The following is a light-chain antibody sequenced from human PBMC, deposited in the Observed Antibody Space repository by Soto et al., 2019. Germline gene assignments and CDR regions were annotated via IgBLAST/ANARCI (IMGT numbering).Light chain of an antibody. V-gene: IGKV3-15*01. CDR1: QSVSSN. CDR3: QQYNKWPPYT. Sequence: EIVMTQSPATLSVSPGERATLSCRASQSVSSNLAGYQQKPGQAPRLLIYGASTRATGIPARFSGSGSGTEFTLTIGRLQSEDFAVYYCQQYNKWPPYTFGQGTKLEIK. CDR2: GAS. J-gene: IGKJ2*01.